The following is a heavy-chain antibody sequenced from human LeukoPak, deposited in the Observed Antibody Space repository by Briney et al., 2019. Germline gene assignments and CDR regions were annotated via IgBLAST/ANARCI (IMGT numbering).Heavy chain of an antibody. CDR2: IYTSGST. D-gene: IGHD3-16*02. CDR1: GGSISTDY. J-gene: IGHJ4*02. CDR3: ARDLYDYVWGSYHAD. Sequence: NPSETQSLTCTVSGGSISTDYWIWIRQPAGKGLEWIGRIYTSGSTNYNPSLKSRVTMSVDTSKNQFSLKLSSVTAADTAVYYCARDLYDYVWGSYHADWGQGTLVTVSS. V-gene: IGHV4-4*07.